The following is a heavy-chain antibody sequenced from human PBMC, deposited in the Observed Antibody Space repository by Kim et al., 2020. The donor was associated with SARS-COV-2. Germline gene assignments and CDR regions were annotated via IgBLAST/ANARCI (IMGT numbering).Heavy chain of an antibody. CDR1: GFTFSSRA. V-gene: IGHV3-23*01. CDR3: AKDHPSNGWTAFDS. CDR2: VNNGGNA. Sequence: GGSLRLSCAASGFTFSSRAMSWVRQAPGKGPEWVASVNNGGNAYYADSVKCRFTVSRDITRDTLYLQMHSLRAEDTALYFCAKDHPSNGWTAFDSWGQGT. J-gene: IGHJ4*02. D-gene: IGHD6-19*01.